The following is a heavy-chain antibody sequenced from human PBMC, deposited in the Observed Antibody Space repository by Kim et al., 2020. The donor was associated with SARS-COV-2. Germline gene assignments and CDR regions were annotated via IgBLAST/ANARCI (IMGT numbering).Heavy chain of an antibody. Sequence: PSLTSRVNISVATYKNQFSLKLSSVTAADTAVYYCARGVVYGSGSYHFDYWGQGTLVTVSS. CDR3: ARGVVYGSGSYHFDY. V-gene: IGHV4-31*02. J-gene: IGHJ4*02. D-gene: IGHD3-10*01.